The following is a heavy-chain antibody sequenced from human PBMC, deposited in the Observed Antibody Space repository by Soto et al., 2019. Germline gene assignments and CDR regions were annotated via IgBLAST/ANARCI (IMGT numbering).Heavy chain of an antibody. CDR2: ISGSGTNT. V-gene: IGHV3-23*01. CDR3: AKVPLSLKFYDY. CDR1: GFTFSNYL. J-gene: IGHJ4*02. Sequence: LRLSSAASGFTFSNYLMNWCRQAPGKGLEWVSGISGSGTNTYYADSVKGRFTISRDNSKNTLYLQMNSLTAADTAIYYCAKVPLSLKFYDYWGQGTQVTVSS.